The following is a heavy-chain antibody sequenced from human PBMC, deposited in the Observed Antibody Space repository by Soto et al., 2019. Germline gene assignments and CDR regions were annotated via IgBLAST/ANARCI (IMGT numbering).Heavy chain of an antibody. CDR3: ARVPISITILGVVIPVDYIYGMDV. CDR2: ISYDGSNK. CDR1: GFTFSSYA. V-gene: IGHV3-30-3*01. D-gene: IGHD3-3*01. J-gene: IGHJ6*02. Sequence: PGGSLRLSCAASGFTFSSYAMHWVRQAPGKGLEWVAVISYDGSNKYYADSVKGRFTISRDNSKNTLYLQMNSLRAEDTAVYYCARVPISITILGVVIPVDYIYGMDVWGQGTMVTVSS.